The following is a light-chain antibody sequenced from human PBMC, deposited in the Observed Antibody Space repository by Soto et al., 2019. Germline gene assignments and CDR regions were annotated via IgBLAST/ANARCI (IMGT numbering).Light chain of an antibody. CDR1: QSVSSY. Sequence: EIVLTQSPATLSLSPGERATLSCRASQSVSSYLAWYQHKPGQTPRLLIYDASNRATGIPSRFSGSGSGTDFTLTNSSLEPEDFAVYYCQHRSSWPRTFGQGTKLQI. J-gene: IGKJ2*01. CDR2: DAS. V-gene: IGKV3-11*01. CDR3: QHRSSWPRT.